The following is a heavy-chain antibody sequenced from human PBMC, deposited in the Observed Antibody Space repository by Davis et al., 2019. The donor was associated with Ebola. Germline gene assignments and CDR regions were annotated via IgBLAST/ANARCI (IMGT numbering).Heavy chain of an antibody. Sequence: SETLSLTCTVSGGSISSYYWSWIRQPPGKGLEWIGYIYYSGSTNYNPSLKSRVTISVDTSKNQFSLKLSSVTAADTAVYYCASVGYYYDSSGYEGGYFDYWGQGTLVTVSS. D-gene: IGHD3-22*01. CDR2: IYYSGST. V-gene: IGHV4-59*01. J-gene: IGHJ4*02. CDR3: ASVGYYYDSSGYEGGYFDY. CDR1: GGSISSYY.